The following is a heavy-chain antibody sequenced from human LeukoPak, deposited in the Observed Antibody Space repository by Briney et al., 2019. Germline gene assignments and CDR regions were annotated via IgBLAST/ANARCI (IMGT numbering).Heavy chain of an antibody. J-gene: IGHJ4*02. V-gene: IGHV3-23*01. CDR2: LSGSGGST. D-gene: IGHD3-22*01. CDR1: GFTFSGYA. CDR3: ARGGSYYYDTSAYFAY. Sequence: GGSLRLSCAASGFTFSGYAMSWVRQAPGKGLEWVSALSGSGGSTYYADSVKGRFTISRDNSKNTLYLQMNSLRAEDTAVYYCARGGSYYYDTSAYFAYWGQGPLHTVSS.